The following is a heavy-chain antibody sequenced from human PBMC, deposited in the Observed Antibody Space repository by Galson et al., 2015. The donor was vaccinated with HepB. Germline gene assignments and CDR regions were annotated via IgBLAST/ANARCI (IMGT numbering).Heavy chain of an antibody. CDR3: AKERGSGSADRYGMDV. CDR1: GFTFDDYT. Sequence: SLRLSCAASGFTFDDYTMHWVRQAPGKGLEWVSLISWDGGSTYYADSVKGRFTISRDNSKNSLYLQMNSLRTEDTALYYCAKERGSGSADRYGMDVWGQGTTVTVSS. D-gene: IGHD3-10*01. V-gene: IGHV3-43*01. CDR2: ISWDGGST. J-gene: IGHJ6*02.